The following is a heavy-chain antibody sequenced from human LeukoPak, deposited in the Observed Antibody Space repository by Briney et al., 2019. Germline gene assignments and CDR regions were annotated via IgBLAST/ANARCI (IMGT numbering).Heavy chain of an antibody. J-gene: IGHJ5*02. D-gene: IGHD3-3*01. CDR1: GFTFSSYA. CDR2: ISGSGGST. V-gene: IGHV3-23*01. CDR3: AKWVNFWSGYERLNWFDP. Sequence: PGGSPRLSCAASGFTFSSYAMSWVRQAPGKGLEWVSAISGSGGSTYYADSVKGRFTISRDNSKNTLYLQMNSLRAEDTAVYYCAKWVNFWSGYERLNWFDPWGQGTLVTVSS.